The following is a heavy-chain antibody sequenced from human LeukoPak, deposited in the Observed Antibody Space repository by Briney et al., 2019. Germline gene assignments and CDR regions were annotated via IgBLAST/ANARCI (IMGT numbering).Heavy chain of an antibody. CDR2: IGYEGVHK. CDR1: GFTFNNFG. Sequence: VGSLRLSCAASGFTFNNFGMHWVRQAPGKGLEWVAFIGYEGVHKYYADSVKGRFTISKDNSKATLYLQMNSLRPEDTAVYYCAKDLHGGYSSDYWGQGTLVTVSS. J-gene: IGHJ4*02. V-gene: IGHV3-30*02. CDR3: AKDLHGGYSSDY. D-gene: IGHD3-22*01.